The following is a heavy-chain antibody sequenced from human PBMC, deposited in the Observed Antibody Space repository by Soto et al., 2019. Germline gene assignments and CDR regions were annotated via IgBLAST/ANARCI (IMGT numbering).Heavy chain of an antibody. V-gene: IGHV3-23*01. J-gene: IGHJ4*02. CDR1: GFSFSGYA. CDR3: AKGNRGYNWNGIDY. Sequence: GGSLRLSCAPSGFSFSGYAMFWVRQAPGKGLEWVSVISGSGATTYYADSVKGRFTISRDNSENTLYLQMNSLRAEDTAVYYCAKGNRGYNWNGIDYWGQGTLVTVSS. CDR2: ISGSGATT. D-gene: IGHD1-20*01.